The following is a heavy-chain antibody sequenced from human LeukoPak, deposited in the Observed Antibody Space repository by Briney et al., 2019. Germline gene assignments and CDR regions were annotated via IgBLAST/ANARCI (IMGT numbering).Heavy chain of an antibody. CDR3: ARHKEVGDYYYFDY. J-gene: IGHJ4*02. CDR1: GYTFTSYY. Sequence: ASVKVSCKASGYTFTSYYMHWVRQAPGQGLEWMGIINPSGGSTSYTQKFQGRVTMTRDTSTTTVYMELSSLRSQDMAVYYCARHKEVGDYYYFDYWGQGTLVTVSS. V-gene: IGHV1-46*01. CDR2: INPSGGST. D-gene: IGHD2/OR15-2a*01.